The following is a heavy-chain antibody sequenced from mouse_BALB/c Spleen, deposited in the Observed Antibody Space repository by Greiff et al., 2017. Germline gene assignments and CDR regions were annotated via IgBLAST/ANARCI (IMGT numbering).Heavy chain of an antibody. CDR1: GYSITSGYY. Sequence: EVKLEESGPGLVKPSQSLSLTCSVTGYSITSGYYWNWIRQFPGNKLEWMGYISYDGSNNYNPSLKNRISITRDTSKNQFFLKLNSVTTEDTATYYCASRYDGYYFDVWGAGTTVTVSS. CDR2: ISYDGSN. D-gene: IGHD2-3*01. V-gene: IGHV3-6*02. J-gene: IGHJ1*01. CDR3: ASRYDGYYFDV.